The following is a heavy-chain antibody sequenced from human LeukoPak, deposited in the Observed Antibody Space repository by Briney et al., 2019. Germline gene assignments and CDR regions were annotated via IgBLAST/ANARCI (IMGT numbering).Heavy chain of an antibody. CDR2: INPNSGGT. J-gene: IGHJ6*03. V-gene: IGHV1-2*06. Sequence: ASVKVSCKASGYTFTGYYMHWVRQAPGQGLEWMGRINPNSGGTNYAQKFQGRVTMTRDTSISTAYMELGRLRSDDTAVYYCARVSGCSSTSCYVQGHDYYYMDVWGKGTTVTVSS. CDR1: GYTFTGYY. D-gene: IGHD2-2*01. CDR3: ARVSGCSSTSCYVQGHDYYYMDV.